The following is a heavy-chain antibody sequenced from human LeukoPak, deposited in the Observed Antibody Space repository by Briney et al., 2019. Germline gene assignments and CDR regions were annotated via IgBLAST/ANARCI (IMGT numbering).Heavy chain of an antibody. CDR1: GLTFSRYA. V-gene: IGHV3-33*01. D-gene: IGHD4-17*01. Sequence: PGGSLRLSSAPPGLTFSRYAMHWVRQAPGRGLGRGGVIWNNGSIKYNADTVRGGFTISRDNSKNTLYLQMNSVRAEDTAVYYCARDYRTQYGDYGFMDYWGQGTLVTVSS. CDR3: ARDYRTQYGDYGFMDY. J-gene: IGHJ4*02. CDR2: IWNNGSIK.